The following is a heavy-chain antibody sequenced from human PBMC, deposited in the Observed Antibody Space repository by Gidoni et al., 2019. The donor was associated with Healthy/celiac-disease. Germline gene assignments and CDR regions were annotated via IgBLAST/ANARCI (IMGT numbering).Heavy chain of an antibody. V-gene: IGHV3-23*01. CDR1: GFTFSSYA. CDR3: AKLVGGIYYYYYMDV. J-gene: IGHJ6*03. D-gene: IGHD3-16*01. CDR2: ISGSGGST. Sequence: EVQLLESGGGLVQPGVSLGLSCAASGFTFSSYAMSWVRQAPGKGLEWVSAISGSGGSTYYADSVKGRFTISRDNSKNTLYLQMNSLRAEDTAVYYCAKLVGGIYYYYYMDVWGKGTTVTVSS.